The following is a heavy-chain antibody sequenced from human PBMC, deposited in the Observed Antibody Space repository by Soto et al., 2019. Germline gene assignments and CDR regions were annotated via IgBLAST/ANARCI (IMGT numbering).Heavy chain of an antibody. Sequence: ASVKVSCKASGYIFTAYSMHWVRQAPGQGLEWMGVVNPSGGSTNYAQKFQGRITMTRDTSTSTVYMDLSSLTSEDTAVYYCAREENCSDGICYSEYFQRWGQGTLVTVPS. J-gene: IGHJ1*01. V-gene: IGHV1-46*01. CDR3: AREENCSDGICYSEYFQR. CDR1: GYIFTAYS. D-gene: IGHD2-15*01. CDR2: VNPSGGST.